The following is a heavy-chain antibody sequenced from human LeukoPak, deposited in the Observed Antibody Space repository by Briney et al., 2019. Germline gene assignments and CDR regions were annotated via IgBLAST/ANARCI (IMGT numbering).Heavy chain of an antibody. J-gene: IGHJ4*02. CDR2: ISKGGRKI. CDR3: AKDDGGVFGY. Sequence: GGSLRLSCVASGFKFSDFVMHWVRQAPGKGLEWAAVISKGGRKIDYADSVKGRFTISRDNSKNTLYLQMNRLGTEDTAVYYCAKDDGGVFGYWGQGTLVTVSS. V-gene: IGHV3-30*18. D-gene: IGHD3-16*02. CDR1: GFKFSDFV.